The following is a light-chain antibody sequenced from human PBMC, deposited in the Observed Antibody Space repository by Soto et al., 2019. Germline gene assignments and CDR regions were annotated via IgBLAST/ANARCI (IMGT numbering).Light chain of an antibody. CDR1: SSNIGAGYD. Sequence: QSVLTQPPSVSGAPGQRVTSSCTGSSSNIGAGYDVHWYQQLPGTAPKLLTHGNSNRPSGVPDRFSGSKSGTSASLAITGLQAEDEADYYCQSYDSSLSRVFGGGTKLTVL. J-gene: IGLJ2*01. V-gene: IGLV1-40*01. CDR3: QSYDSSLSRV. CDR2: GNS.